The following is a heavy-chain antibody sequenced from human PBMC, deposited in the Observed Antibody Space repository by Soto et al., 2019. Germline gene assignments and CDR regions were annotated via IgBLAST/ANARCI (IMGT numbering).Heavy chain of an antibody. D-gene: IGHD1-26*01. Sequence: KTSETLSLTCAVYGGSFSGYYWSWIRQPPGKGLEWVGEINHSGSTNYNPSLKSRVTISVDTSKNQFSLKLSSVTAADTAVYYCARGGYGPVGRGSAAFDYWGQGTLVTVSS. V-gene: IGHV4-34*01. J-gene: IGHJ4*02. CDR2: INHSGST. CDR3: ARGGYGPVGRGSAAFDY. CDR1: GGSFSGYY.